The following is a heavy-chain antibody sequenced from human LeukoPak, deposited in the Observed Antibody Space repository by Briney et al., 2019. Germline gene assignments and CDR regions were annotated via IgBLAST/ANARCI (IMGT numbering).Heavy chain of an antibody. V-gene: IGHV3-53*01. J-gene: IGHJ4*02. CDR2: IYSGGST. D-gene: IGHD6-13*01. CDR1: GFTVSSNY. CDR3: AREAAAGNFDY. Sequence: GGSLRLSCAASGFTVSSNYMSWVRQAPGKGLEWVSVIYSGGSTYYADSVKGRFTISRDNSKNTLYLQMNSLRAEDMAVYYCAREAAAGNFDYWGQGTLVTVSS.